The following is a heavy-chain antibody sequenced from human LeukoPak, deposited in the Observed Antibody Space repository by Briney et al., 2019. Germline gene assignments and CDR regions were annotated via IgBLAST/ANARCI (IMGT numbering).Heavy chain of an antibody. CDR2: IRSKANNYAT. V-gene: IGHV3-73*01. J-gene: IGHJ4*02. D-gene: IGHD5-18*01. CDR3: TTDRHTANDY. Sequence: GGSLRLSCAASGFTFSGSAMHWVRQASGKGLEWVGRIRSKANNYATAYAASVKGRFTISRDDSKNTAYLQMNSLKTEDTAVYYCTTDRHTANDYWGQGTLVTVSS. CDR1: GFTFSGSA.